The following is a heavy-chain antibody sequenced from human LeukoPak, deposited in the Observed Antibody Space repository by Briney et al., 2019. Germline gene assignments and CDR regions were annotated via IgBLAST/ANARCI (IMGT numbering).Heavy chain of an antibody. CDR3: AKGGKLLWFGELSSYWYFDL. CDR2: FSGSGGTT. CDR1: GFTFSSYA. V-gene: IGHV3-23*01. Sequence: GGSLRLSCAASGFTFSSYAVSWVRQAPGKGLEWVSAFSGSGGTTYYADSVKGRFTVSRDNSKNTLYLQMNSLRAEDTAVYYCAKGGKLLWFGELSSYWYFDLWGRGTLVTVSS. J-gene: IGHJ2*01. D-gene: IGHD3-10*01.